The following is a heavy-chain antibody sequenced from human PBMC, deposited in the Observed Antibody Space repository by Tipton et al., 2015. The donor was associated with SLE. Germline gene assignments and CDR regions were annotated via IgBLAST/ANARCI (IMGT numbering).Heavy chain of an antibody. J-gene: IGHJ4*02. Sequence: SLRLSCAASGFTFSSYGMHWVRQAPGKGLEWVAVIWYDGSNKYYADSVKGRFTISRDNSKNTLYLQMNSLRAEDTAVYYCARAGYSSSWPGGYWGQGTLVTVSS. V-gene: IGHV3-33*01. CDR3: ARAGYSSSWPGGY. CDR1: GFTFSSYG. CDR2: IWYDGSNK. D-gene: IGHD6-13*01.